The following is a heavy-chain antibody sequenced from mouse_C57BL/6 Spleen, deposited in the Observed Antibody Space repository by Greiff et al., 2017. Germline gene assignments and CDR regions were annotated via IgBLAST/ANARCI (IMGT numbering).Heavy chain of an antibody. CDR3: ARDPRGYAMDY. J-gene: IGHJ4*01. CDR2: ISYDGSN. CDR1: GYSITSGYY. Sequence: EVHLVGSGPGLVKPSQSLSLTCSVTGYSITSGYYWNWIRQFPGNKLEWMGYISYDGSNNYNPSLKNRISITRDTSKNQFFLKLNSVTTEDTATDYCARDPRGYAMDYWGQGTSVTVSS. V-gene: IGHV3-6*01.